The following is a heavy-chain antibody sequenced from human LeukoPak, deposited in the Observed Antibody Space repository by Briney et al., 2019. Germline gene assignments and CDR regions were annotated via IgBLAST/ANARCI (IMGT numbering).Heavy chain of an antibody. D-gene: IGHD4-17*01. Sequence: GRSLRLSCAASGFTFSSYGMHWVRQAPGKGLEWVAVISYDGSNKYYADSVKGRFTISRDNSKNTLYLQMNSLRAEDTAVYYCAKDNLPYGDYAYFFDYWGQGTLVTVSS. J-gene: IGHJ4*02. CDR2: ISYDGSNK. CDR3: AKDNLPYGDYAYFFDY. V-gene: IGHV3-30*18. CDR1: GFTFSSYG.